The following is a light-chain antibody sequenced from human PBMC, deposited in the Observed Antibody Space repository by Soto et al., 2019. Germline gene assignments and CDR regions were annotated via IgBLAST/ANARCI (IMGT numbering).Light chain of an antibody. CDR2: WAS. CDR3: RQYYSTPQS. V-gene: IGKV4-1*01. CDR1: PSVLYSSNNENY. Sequence: DIVLTQSPDSLAVSLGERAAFNCKSSPSVLYSSNNENYLAWYQQKPGQPPKLPIYWASTRESGVPDRFSGSGSGTDFNLTIMSLQAEDVAFYDCRQYYSTPQSFGRGTKLEIK. J-gene: IGKJ2*01.